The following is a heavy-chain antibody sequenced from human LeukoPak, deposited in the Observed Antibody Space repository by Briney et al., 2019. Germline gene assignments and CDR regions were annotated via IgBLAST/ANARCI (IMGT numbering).Heavy chain of an antibody. D-gene: IGHD2/OR15-2a*01. CDR3: ARELYVAAAFLTHRPFYYYYYGMDV. CDR2: INPSGGST. J-gene: IGHJ6*02. CDR1: GYTFTSYY. V-gene: IGHV1-46*01. Sequence: ASVKVSCKASGYTFTSYYMHWVRQAPGQGLEWMGIINPSGGSTSYAQKFQGRVTMTRDTSTSTVHMELSSLRSEDTAVYYCARELYVAAAFLTHRPFYYYYYGMDVWGQGTTVTVSS.